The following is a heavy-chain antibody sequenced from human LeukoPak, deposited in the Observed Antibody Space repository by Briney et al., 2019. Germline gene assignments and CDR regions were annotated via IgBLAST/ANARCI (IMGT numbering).Heavy chain of an antibody. J-gene: IGHJ6*02. CDR3: VRGSGSYYVDYYYYGMDV. Sequence: GGSLRLSSAASGSTFSSYEMNWVRQAPGKGLEWVSYISSSGSTIYYADSVKGRFTISRDNAKNSLYLQMNSLRAEDTAVYYCVRGSGSYYVDYYYYGMDVWGQGTTVTVSS. CDR2: ISSSGSTI. D-gene: IGHD1-26*01. V-gene: IGHV3-48*03. CDR1: GSTFSSYE.